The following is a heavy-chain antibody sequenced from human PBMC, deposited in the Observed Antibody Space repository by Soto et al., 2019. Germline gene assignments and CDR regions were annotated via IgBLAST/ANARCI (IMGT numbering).Heavy chain of an antibody. V-gene: IGHV4-34*01. D-gene: IGHD3-10*01. CDR3: ARGQVWFGERYYKDV. Sequence: SETLSLTCAVYGGSFSGYYWSWIRQPPGKGLEWIGEINHSGSTNYNPSLKSRVTISVDTSKNQFSLKLSSVTAADTAVYYCARGQVWFGERYYKDVWGKGTTVTVSS. CDR1: GGSFSGYY. J-gene: IGHJ6*03. CDR2: INHSGST.